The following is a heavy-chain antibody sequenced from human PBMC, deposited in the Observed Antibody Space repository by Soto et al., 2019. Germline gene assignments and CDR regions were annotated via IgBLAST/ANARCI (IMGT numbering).Heavy chain of an antibody. Sequence: ASVKVSCKASGFTLENSAIQWVRQARGHRLEWIGWIVVGTGSTNYAQKFQERVSITRDNSKNTLYLQMNSLRAEDTAVYYCAREGFGHRKTHDYPNWGWFDPWGQGTLVTVSS. V-gene: IGHV1-58*02. D-gene: IGHD4-17*01. J-gene: IGHJ5*02. CDR1: GFTLENSA. CDR3: AREGFGHRKTHDYPNWGWFDP. CDR2: IVVGTGST.